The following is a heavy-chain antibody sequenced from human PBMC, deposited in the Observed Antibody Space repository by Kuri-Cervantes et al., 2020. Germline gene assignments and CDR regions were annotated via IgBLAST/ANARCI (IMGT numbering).Heavy chain of an antibody. Sequence: SETLSLTCAVYGGSFSGYYWSWIRQPPGKRLEWIGEINHSGSTNYNPSLKSRVTISVDTSKNQFSLKLSSVTAADTAVYYCARIRAVAGTRLYYYYYGMDVWGQGTTVTVSS. D-gene: IGHD6-19*01. CDR3: ARIRAVAGTRLYYYYYGMDV. V-gene: IGHV4-34*01. CDR2: INHSGST. J-gene: IGHJ6*02. CDR1: GGSFSGYY.